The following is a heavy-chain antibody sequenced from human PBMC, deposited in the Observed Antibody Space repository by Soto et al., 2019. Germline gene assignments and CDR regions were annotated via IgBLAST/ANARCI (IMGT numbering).Heavy chain of an antibody. J-gene: IGHJ6*02. CDR2: IIPIFGTA. V-gene: IGHV1-69*01. CDR1: GGTFSSYA. D-gene: IGHD3-10*01. CDR3: ATRTREYYYGSGSNYYYGMDV. Sequence: QVQLVQSGAEVKKPGSSVKVSCKASGGTFSSYAISWVRQAPGQGLVWMGEIIPIFGTANYAQKFQGRVTITADESTSTAYMELSSLRSEDTAVYYCATRTREYYYGSGSNYYYGMDVWGQGTTVTVSS.